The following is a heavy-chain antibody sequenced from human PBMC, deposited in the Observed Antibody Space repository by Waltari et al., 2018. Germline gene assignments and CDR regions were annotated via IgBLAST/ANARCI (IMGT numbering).Heavy chain of an antibody. CDR3: ARALTTPNDY. CDR2: TTNSNTYI. J-gene: IGHJ4*02. V-gene: IGHV3-21*03. Sequence: EVPLVESGGGLAKPGGSLRLPCAYSGLTISSCGLGWVRRAPGKGLEVVSSTTNSNTYIYYADSVKGRFTVSIDNAKNSLYLQMNSLRADDTAVYFCARALTTPNDYWGQGTLVTVSS. CDR1: GLTISSCG. D-gene: IGHD4-17*01.